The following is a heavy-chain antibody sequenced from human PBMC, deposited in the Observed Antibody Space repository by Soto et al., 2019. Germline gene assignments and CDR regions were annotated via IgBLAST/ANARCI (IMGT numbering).Heavy chain of an antibody. Sequence: PSQTLSLTCAISGDSVSSNSAAWNWITQSPSRGLEWLGRTYYRSKWYNDSAVSVKSRITINPDTANNQFSLQLNSVTPEDTAVYYCARGKQWLRKYYYGMDVWGQGTTVTVSS. CDR2: TYYRSKWYN. V-gene: IGHV6-1*01. CDR3: ARGKQWLRKYYYGMDV. CDR1: GDSVSSNSAA. J-gene: IGHJ6*02. D-gene: IGHD6-19*01.